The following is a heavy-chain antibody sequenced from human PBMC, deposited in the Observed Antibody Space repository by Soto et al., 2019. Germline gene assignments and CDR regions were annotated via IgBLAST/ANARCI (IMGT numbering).Heavy chain of an antibody. V-gene: IGHV3-64*01. J-gene: IGHJ6*03. CDR1: GFTLRGYA. Sequence: GGSLSLSYAASGFTLRGYAMDWVRQAPGKGLGYVSGISSNGVGTYYANSVQGRFTISRDNSKNTVYLQMGSLRPEDMAVYYCARRARPDFYYMDVWGKGTTVTVSS. D-gene: IGHD6-6*01. CDR2: ISSNGVGT. CDR3: ARRARPDFYYMDV.